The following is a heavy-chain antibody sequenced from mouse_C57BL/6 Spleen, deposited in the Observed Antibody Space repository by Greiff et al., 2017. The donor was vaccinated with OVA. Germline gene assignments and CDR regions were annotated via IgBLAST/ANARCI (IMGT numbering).Heavy chain of an antibody. CDR1: GYTFTSYW. CDR2: IDPSDSYT. J-gene: IGHJ3*01. Sequence: QVQLQQPGAELVKPGASVKLSCKASGYTFTSYWMQWVKQRSGQGLEWIGEIDPSDSYTNYNQKFKGKATLTVDTSSSTAYMQLSSLTSEDSAVYYCARRENYGNYWFAYWGQGTLVTVSA. D-gene: IGHD2-1*01. V-gene: IGHV1-50*01. CDR3: ARRENYGNYWFAY.